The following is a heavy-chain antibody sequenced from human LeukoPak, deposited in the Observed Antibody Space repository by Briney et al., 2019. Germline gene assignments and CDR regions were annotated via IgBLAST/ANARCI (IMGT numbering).Heavy chain of an antibody. CDR3: ARVGRFTMIRGVIGPVDY. Sequence: GGSLRLSCAASGFTFSSYSMNWVRQAPGKGLEWVSYISSSSSTIYYADSVKGRFTISRDNAKNSLYLQMNSLRAEDTAVYYCARVGRFTMIRGVIGPVDYWGQGTLVTVSS. D-gene: IGHD3-10*01. CDR2: ISSSSSTI. J-gene: IGHJ4*02. V-gene: IGHV3-48*01. CDR1: GFTFSSYS.